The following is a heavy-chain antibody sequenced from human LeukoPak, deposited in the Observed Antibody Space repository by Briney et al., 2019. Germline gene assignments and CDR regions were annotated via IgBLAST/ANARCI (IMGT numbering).Heavy chain of an antibody. J-gene: IGHJ6*03. CDR3: ARGVVPAAMGSENYYYYYMDV. D-gene: IGHD2-2*01. CDR1: GFTFSSYW. V-gene: IGHV3-7*01. CDR2: IKQDGSEK. Sequence: GGSLRLSCAASGFTFSSYWMSWVRQAPGKGLEWVANIKQDGSEKYYVDSVKGRFTISRDDAKNSLYLQMNSLRAEDTAVYYCARGVVPAAMGSENYYYYYMDVWGKGTTVTVSS.